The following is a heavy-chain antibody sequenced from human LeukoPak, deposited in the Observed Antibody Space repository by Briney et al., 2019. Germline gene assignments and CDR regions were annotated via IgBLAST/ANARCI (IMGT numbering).Heavy chain of an antibody. Sequence: PGGSLRLSCAASGFTFSDYYMNWVRQAPGKGLEWVSYISSSSSTIYYADSVKGRFTISRDNAKNSLYLQMNSLRAEDTAVYYCAGDRAIRSFYFDYWGQGTLVTVSS. CDR1: GFTFSDYY. D-gene: IGHD3-3*01. J-gene: IGHJ4*02. CDR3: AGDRAIRSFYFDY. CDR2: ISSSSSTI. V-gene: IGHV3-11*04.